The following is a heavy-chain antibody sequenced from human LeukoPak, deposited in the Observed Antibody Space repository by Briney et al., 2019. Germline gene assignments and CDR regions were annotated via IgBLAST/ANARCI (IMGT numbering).Heavy chain of an antibody. Sequence: PEGSLRLSCAASGFTFSDYYMSWIRQAPGKGLEWVSYIGTSGSTISYADSVKGRFTISRDNAKDSLYLQMNSLRAEDTAVYYCARETSPFDYWGLGTLVTVSS. CDR2: IGTSGSTI. V-gene: IGHV3-11*04. CDR1: GFTFSDYY. J-gene: IGHJ4*02. CDR3: ARETSPFDY.